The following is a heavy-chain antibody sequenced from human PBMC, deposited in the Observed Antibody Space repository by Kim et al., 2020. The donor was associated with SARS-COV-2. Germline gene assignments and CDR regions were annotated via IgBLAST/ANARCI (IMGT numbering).Heavy chain of an antibody. CDR3: ARVDTAIKGGAFDV. V-gene: IGHV4-31*03. CDR2: IYNSGTN. CDR1: GDSIRSEGYY. J-gene: IGHJ3*01. D-gene: IGHD5-18*01. Sequence: SETLSLTCTVSGDSIRSEGYYWSWIRQHPGKGLEWIGYIYNSGTNHYNPSLKSRVTISVDTSEKYFSLKLSSVTAADTALYYCARVDTAIKGGAFDVWGQGTMVTVSS.